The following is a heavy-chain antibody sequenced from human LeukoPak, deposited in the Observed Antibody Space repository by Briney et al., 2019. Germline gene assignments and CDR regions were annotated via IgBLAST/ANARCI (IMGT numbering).Heavy chain of an antibody. D-gene: IGHD3-10*01. CDR1: GGSISSYY. V-gene: IGHV4-59*01. CDR2: IYYSGST. CDR3: AGLTYYYGSGSHDGFDP. Sequence: SETLSLTCTVSGGSISSYYWSWIRQPPGKGLEWIGYIYYSGSTNYNPSLKSRVTISVDTSKNQFSLKLSSVTAADTAVYYCAGLTYYYGSGSHDGFDPWGQGTLVTVSS. J-gene: IGHJ5*02.